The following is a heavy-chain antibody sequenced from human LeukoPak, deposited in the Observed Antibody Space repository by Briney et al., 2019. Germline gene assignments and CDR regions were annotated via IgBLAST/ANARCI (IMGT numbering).Heavy chain of an antibody. D-gene: IGHD3-10*01. Sequence: GGSLRLSCAASGFTFSSYAMSWVRQAPGRGLEWVSGISGSGGSTYYADSVKGRFTISRDTSKNTLYLQMSSLRPEDTAVYYCVKGTYYYGSGTYEHYFDHWGQGTLVSVSS. J-gene: IGHJ4*02. CDR3: VKGTYYYGSGTYEHYFDH. V-gene: IGHV3-23*01. CDR1: GFTFSSYA. CDR2: ISGSGGST.